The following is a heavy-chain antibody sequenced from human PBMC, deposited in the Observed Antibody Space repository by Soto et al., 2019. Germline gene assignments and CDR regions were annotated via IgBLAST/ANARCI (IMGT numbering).Heavy chain of an antibody. V-gene: IGHV1-58*01. CDR3: AANKNNWNYESYY. Sequence: GASVKVSCKASGFTFSASAVQWVRQARGQRLEWIGWIVIGSGSTNYAQRFQDRVTITRDMSTNSAYLELSSLRSEDTAIYYCAANKNNWNYESYYWSHGTLVTVSA. J-gene: IGHJ4*01. CDR1: GFTFSASA. D-gene: IGHD1-7*01. CDR2: IVIGSGST.